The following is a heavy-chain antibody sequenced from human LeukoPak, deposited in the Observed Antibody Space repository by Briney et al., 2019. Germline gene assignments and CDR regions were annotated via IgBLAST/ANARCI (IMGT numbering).Heavy chain of an antibody. CDR3: ARDTGSGGWLIDY. CDR2: IYTSGSP. V-gene: IGHV4-4*07. J-gene: IGHJ4*02. Sequence: PSETLSLTCTVSGYSITSYFWHWIRQPAGKALQWIGRIYTSGSPNYNPSLKSRVSMSVDTSKNQFSLKLTAVTAADTAVYYCARDTGSGGWLIDYWGQGTLVTVSS. CDR1: GYSITSYF. D-gene: IGHD6-19*01.